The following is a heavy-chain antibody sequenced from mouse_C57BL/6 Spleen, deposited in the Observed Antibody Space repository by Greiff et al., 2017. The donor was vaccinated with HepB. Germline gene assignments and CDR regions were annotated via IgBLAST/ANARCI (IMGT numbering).Heavy chain of an antibody. Sequence: QVQLQQSGPGLVQPSQSLSITCTVSGFSLTSYGVHWVRQSPGKGLEWLGVIWSGGSTDYNAAFISRLSISKDNSKSQVFFKMNSLQADDTAIYYCARSTMITTHYFDYWGQGTTLTVSS. CDR3: ARSTMITTHYFDY. CDR1: GFSLTSYG. CDR2: IWSGGST. D-gene: IGHD2-4*01. V-gene: IGHV2-2*01. J-gene: IGHJ2*01.